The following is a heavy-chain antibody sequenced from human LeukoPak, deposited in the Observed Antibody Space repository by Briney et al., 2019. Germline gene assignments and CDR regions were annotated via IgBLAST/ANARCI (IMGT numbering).Heavy chain of an antibody. CDR3: ARDLLALYDFWSGYYFY. J-gene: IGHJ4*02. CDR1: GFTFSSYW. Sequence: PGGSLRLSCAASGFTFSSYWMSWVRQAPGKGLEWVANIRQDGSEKYYVDSVKGRFTISRDNAKNSLYPQMNSLRAEDTAVYYCARDLLALYDFWSGYYFYWGQGTLVTVSS. CDR2: IRQDGSEK. V-gene: IGHV3-7*01. D-gene: IGHD3-3*01.